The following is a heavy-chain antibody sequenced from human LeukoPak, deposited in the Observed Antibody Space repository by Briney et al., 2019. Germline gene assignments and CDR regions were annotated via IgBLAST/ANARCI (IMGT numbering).Heavy chain of an antibody. CDR1: GGSISSSSYY. J-gene: IGHJ3*01. CDR3: ARDRASDWQEEAFDL. CDR2: IYYTGST. D-gene: IGHD6-19*01. V-gene: IGHV4-39*07. Sequence: PSETLSLTCSASGGSISSSSYYWGWIRQPPGKGLEWIGSIYYTGSTYYNPSLKSRVTISVDTSKNQFSLRLTSVTAADTAVYYCARDRASDWQEEAFDLWGQGTIVAVSS.